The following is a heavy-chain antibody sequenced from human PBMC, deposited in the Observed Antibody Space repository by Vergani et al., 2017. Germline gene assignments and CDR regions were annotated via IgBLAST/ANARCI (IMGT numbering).Heavy chain of an antibody. D-gene: IGHD3-9*01. CDR3: ARTESFILRYFHWAL. CDR2: IYHSGGA. CDR1: GGSITSSSYY. Sequence: QLHLQESCPGLVKPSETLSLTCTVSGGSITSSSYYWDWIRQPPGKGLEWIGNIYHSGGAYYNPSLKGRVTISVDTSKNQFSLEVTSVTAADTAIYFCARTESFILRYFHWALWGQGTLVTVSS. J-gene: IGHJ4*02. V-gene: IGHV4-39*01.